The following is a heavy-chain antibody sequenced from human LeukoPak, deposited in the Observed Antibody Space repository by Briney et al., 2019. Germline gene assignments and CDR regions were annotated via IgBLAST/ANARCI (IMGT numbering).Heavy chain of an antibody. Sequence: PGGSLRLSCAASGLTFSRYTMSWVRQAPGKGLEWVSAINDRGVYTYYADSVKGRFTISRDNSKSMLYLQMTGLRAEDAAVYYCANTFTRYLEADYWGQGTLVTVSS. J-gene: IGHJ4*02. V-gene: IGHV3-23*01. CDR2: INDRGVYT. D-gene: IGHD3-3*01. CDR3: ANTFTRYLEADY. CDR1: GLTFSRYT.